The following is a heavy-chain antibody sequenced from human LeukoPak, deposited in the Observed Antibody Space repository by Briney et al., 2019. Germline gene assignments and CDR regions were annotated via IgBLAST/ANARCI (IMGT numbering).Heavy chain of an antibody. V-gene: IGHV4-61*08. Sequence: SQTLSLTCAVSGGSISSGGYSWSWIRQPPGKGRECIGYVYSGSTSYSPSLKSRVSISVDTSRNQFSLRLSSVTAADTAVYYCARSAAYYDFWTGYYNALYYMDVWGKGITVTVSS. CDR3: ARSAAYYDFWTGYYNALYYMDV. J-gene: IGHJ6*03. CDR2: VYSGST. CDR1: GGSISSGGYS. D-gene: IGHD3-3*01.